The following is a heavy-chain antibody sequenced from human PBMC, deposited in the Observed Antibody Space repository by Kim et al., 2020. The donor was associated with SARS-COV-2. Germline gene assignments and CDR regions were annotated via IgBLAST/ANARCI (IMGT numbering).Heavy chain of an antibody. CDR3: ARRDYGGFDY. Sequence: SETLSLTCTVSGGSTSNDNYSWGWIRLPPGKGLEWIGTIYYSGSTYYNPSLKSRVTISVDTSKNQFSLKLNSVTAADTAVYYCARRDYGGFDYWGQGTL. J-gene: IGHJ4*02. CDR1: GGSTSNDNYS. CDR2: IYYSGST. V-gene: IGHV4-39*01. D-gene: IGHD4-17*01.